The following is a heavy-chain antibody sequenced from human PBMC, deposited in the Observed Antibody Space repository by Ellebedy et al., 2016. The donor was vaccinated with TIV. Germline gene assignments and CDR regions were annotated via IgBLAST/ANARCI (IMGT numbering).Heavy chain of an antibody. CDR2: IYYSGTT. CDR3: ASGATPRTADY. CDR1: GGSISSSSYY. D-gene: IGHD1-14*01. V-gene: IGHV4-39*01. J-gene: IGHJ4*02. Sequence: SETLSLXCTVSGGSISSSSYYWGWIRQPPGKGLEWSGSIYYSGTTYYNPSLKSRVTISVDTSKNQFSLKLSSVTAADTAVYYCASGATPRTADYWGQGTLVTVSS.